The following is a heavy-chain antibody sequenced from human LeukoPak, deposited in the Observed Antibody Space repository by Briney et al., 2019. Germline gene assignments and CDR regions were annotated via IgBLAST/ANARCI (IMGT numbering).Heavy chain of an antibody. CDR1: AFTFSSYG. V-gene: IGHV3-30*02. CDR2: IRYDGSNK. D-gene: IGHD5-18*01. Sequence: GGSLRLSCAASAFTFSSYGMHWVRQAPGKGLEWVAFIRYDGSNKYYADSVKGRFTISRDNSRNTLYLQMNSLRAEDTAIYYCAKDRLAYSYAQPFDYWGQGTLVTVSS. J-gene: IGHJ4*02. CDR3: AKDRLAYSYAQPFDY.